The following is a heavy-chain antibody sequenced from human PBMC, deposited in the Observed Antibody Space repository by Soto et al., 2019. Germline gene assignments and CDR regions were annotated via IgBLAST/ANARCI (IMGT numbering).Heavy chain of an antibody. V-gene: IGHV4-34*01. Sequence: QVQLQQWGAGLLKPSETLSLNCAVNGGSLSGYYWSWIRQPPGKGLEWIGEIKDGGYTNYSPSLKGGATISSDTSNNQFSLRLNSVTAADTGVYYCARGQEGVVATHWDQGALVTVSS. CDR3: ARGQEGVVATH. D-gene: IGHD5-12*01. CDR2: IKDGGYT. CDR1: GGSLSGYY. J-gene: IGHJ4*02.